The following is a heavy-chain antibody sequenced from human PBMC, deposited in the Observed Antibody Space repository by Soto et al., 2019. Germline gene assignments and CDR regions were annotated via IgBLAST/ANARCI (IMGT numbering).Heavy chain of an antibody. Sequence: QVLLVQSGSEVKKPGASMKVSCQTSGYTFSDFALTWVRQVPDKGLEWLGWISPYTGKTNYAQRVHDGVALTTDTSTRTAYLELRILTYDATAVYYCARLGWELLSGRRYFDYWGQGTLVTVSS. CDR2: ISPYTGKT. V-gene: IGHV1-18*04. CDR3: ARLGWELLSGRRYFDY. J-gene: IGHJ4*02. D-gene: IGHD1-26*01. CDR1: GYTFSDFA.